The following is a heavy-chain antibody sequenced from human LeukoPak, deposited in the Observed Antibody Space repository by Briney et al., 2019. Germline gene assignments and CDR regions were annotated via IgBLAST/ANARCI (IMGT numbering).Heavy chain of an antibody. V-gene: IGHV3-21*01. Sequence: GGSLRLSCAASGFTFSDYSMNWVRQAPGKGLEWVSSISSSSSYIFYADSVKGRFTISRDNAKNSLYLQMNSLRAEDTAVYYCARFYARPDAFDIWGQGTMVTVSS. CDR2: ISSSSSYI. J-gene: IGHJ3*02. CDR3: ARFYARPDAFDI. CDR1: GFTFSDYS. D-gene: IGHD2/OR15-2a*01.